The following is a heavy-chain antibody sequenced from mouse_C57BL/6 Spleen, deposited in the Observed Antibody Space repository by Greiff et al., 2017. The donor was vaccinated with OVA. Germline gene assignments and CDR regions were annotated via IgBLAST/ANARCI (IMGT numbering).Heavy chain of an antibody. Sequence: EVKLVESGGGLVKPGGSLKLSCAASGFTFSDYGMHWVRQAPEKGLEWVAYISSGSSTIYYADTVKGRFTISRDNAKNTLFLQMTSLRSEDTAMYYCARRGGIYDYDGYYAMDYWGQGTSVTVSS. CDR3: ARRGGIYDYDGYYAMDY. CDR2: ISSGSSTI. D-gene: IGHD2-4*01. V-gene: IGHV5-17*01. CDR1: GFTFSDYG. J-gene: IGHJ4*01.